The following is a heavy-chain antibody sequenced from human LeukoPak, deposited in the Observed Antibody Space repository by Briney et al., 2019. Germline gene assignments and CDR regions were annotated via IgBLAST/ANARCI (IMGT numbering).Heavy chain of an antibody. V-gene: IGHV3-23*01. J-gene: IGHJ5*02. D-gene: IGHD6-13*01. CDR3: AKDTSSWYGNWFDP. Sequence: PGGSLRLSCAASGFTFSSYAMSWVRQAPGKGLEWVSAFSGSGGSTYYADSVKGRFTISRDNSKNTLYLQMNSLRAEDTAVYYCAKDTSSWYGNWFDPWGQGTLVTVSS. CDR1: GFTFSSYA. CDR2: FSGSGGST.